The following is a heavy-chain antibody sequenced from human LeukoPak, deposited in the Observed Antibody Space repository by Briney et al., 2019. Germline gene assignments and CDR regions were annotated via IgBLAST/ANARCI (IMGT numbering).Heavy chain of an antibody. V-gene: IGHV1-69*05. CDR1: GGTFSSYA. CDR3: ARDMGDRRKYYYYGMDV. J-gene: IGHJ6*02. Sequence: ASVKASCKASGGTFSSYAISWVRQAPGQGLEWMGGIIPIFGTANYAQKFQGRVTITTDESTSTAYMELSSLRSEDTAVYYCARDMGDRRKYYYYGMDVWGQGTTVTVSS. D-gene: IGHD3-16*01. CDR2: IIPIFGTA.